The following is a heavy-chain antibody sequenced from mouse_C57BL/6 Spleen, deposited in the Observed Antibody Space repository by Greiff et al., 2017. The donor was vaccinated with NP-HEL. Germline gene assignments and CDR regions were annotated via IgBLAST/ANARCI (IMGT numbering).Heavy chain of an antibody. CDR1: GFTFSSYA. V-gene: IGHV5-4*01. CDR3: ARDRGYDEGFAY. J-gene: IGHJ3*01. D-gene: IGHD2-2*01. Sequence: EVQVVESGGGLVKPGGSLKLSCAASGFTFSSYAMSWVRQTPEKRLEWVATISDGGSYTYYPDNVKGRFTISRDNAKNNLYLQMSHLKSEDTAMYYCARDRGYDEGFAYWGQGTLVTVSA. CDR2: ISDGGSYT.